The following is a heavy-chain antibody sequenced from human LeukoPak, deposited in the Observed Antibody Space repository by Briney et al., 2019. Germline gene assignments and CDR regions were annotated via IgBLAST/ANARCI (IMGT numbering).Heavy chain of an antibody. CDR3: ARGDCSGGSCYYYYCMDV. J-gene: IGHJ6*03. V-gene: IGHV1-2*02. Sequence: ASVKVSCKASGYTFTGYYMHWVRQAPGQGLEWMGWINPNSGGTNYAQKFQGRVTMTRDTSISTAYMELSRLRSDDTAVYYCARGDCSGGSCYYYYCMDVWGKGTTVTVSS. CDR1: GYTFTGYY. CDR2: INPNSGGT. D-gene: IGHD2-15*01.